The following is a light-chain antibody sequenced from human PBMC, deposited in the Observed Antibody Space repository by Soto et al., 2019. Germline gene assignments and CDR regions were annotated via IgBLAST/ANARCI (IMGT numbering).Light chain of an antibody. V-gene: IGKV3-20*01. CDR2: GAS. CDR1: QSVSSSY. CDR3: QQYGSSPS. Sequence: EIVLTQSPGTLSLSPGERATPSCRASQSVSSSYLAWYQQKPGQAPRLLIYGASSRATGIADRFSGSGSGTDFTLTISRLEPEDFAVYYCQQYGSSPSFGQGTKVDIK. J-gene: IGKJ2*01.